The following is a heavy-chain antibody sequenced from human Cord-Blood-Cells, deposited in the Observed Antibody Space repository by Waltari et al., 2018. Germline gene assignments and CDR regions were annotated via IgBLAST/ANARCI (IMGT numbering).Heavy chain of an antibody. J-gene: IGHJ4*02. CDR1: GGSFSGYY. Sequence: QVQLQQWGAGLLKPSETLSLTCAVYGGSFSGYYLSWIRQPPGKGLEWIGEINHSGSTNYNPSLKSRVTISVDTSKNQFSLKLSSVTAADTAVYYCARASWPYYFDYWGQGTLVTVSS. V-gene: IGHV4-34*01. D-gene: IGHD5-12*01. CDR2: INHSGST. CDR3: ARASWPYYFDY.